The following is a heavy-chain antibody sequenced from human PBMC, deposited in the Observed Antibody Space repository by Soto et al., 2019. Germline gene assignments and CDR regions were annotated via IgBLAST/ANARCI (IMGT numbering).Heavy chain of an antibody. CDR1: GYTFTNYD. D-gene: IGHD6-13*01. Sequence: SVKVSCKASGYTFTNYDINWVRQATGQGLEWMGGIIPIFGTANYAQKFQGRVTITADESTSTAYMELSSLRSEDTAVYYCARSSIAAAGGYDAFDIWGQGTMVTVSS. CDR3: ARSSIAAAGGYDAFDI. CDR2: IIPIFGTA. J-gene: IGHJ3*02. V-gene: IGHV1-69*13.